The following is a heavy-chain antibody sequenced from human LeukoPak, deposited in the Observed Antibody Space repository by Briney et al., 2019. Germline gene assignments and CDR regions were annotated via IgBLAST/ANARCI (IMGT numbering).Heavy chain of an antibody. CDR1: GGSISSSSYY. D-gene: IGHD3-9*01. Sequence: SETLSLTCTVSGGSISSSSYYWGWIRQPPGKGLEWIGSIYYSGSTYYNPSLKSRVTISVDTSKNQFSLKLSSVTAADTAVYYCARGLRDYDILTGYPSWGQGTLVTVSS. CDR2: IYYSGST. J-gene: IGHJ5*02. CDR3: ARGLRDYDILTGYPS. V-gene: IGHV4-39*07.